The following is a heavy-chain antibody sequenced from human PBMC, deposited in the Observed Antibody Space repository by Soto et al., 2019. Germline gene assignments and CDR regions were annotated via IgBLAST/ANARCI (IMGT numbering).Heavy chain of an antibody. CDR1: GYAFTSYA. CDR3: AREGLRMLLWILDY. D-gene: IGHD2-15*01. V-gene: IGHV1-3*01. Sequence: ASVKVSCKTSGYAFTSYAVHWVRQAPGQRLEWMGWINAGNGNTRYSQKFQGRVTFSRDTSASTAYMELSSLRSEDTAVYYCAREGLRMLLWILDYWGQGTLVTVSS. J-gene: IGHJ4*02. CDR2: INAGNGNT.